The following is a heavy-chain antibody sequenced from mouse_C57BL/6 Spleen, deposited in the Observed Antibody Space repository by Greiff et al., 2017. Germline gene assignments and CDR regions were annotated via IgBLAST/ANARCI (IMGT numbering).Heavy chain of an antibody. Sequence: EVMLVESGGGLVQPGGSMKLSCVATGFTFSNYWMNWVRQSPERGLEWVAQIRLKSYIYGTHYAESVKGRFTISRDDSKSSVYLQMNNLRSEDTGIYYCTNWDGFASWGQGTLVTVSA. V-gene: IGHV6-3*01. CDR1: GFTFSNYW. J-gene: IGHJ3*01. D-gene: IGHD4-1*01. CDR3: TNWDGFAS. CDR2: IRLKSYIYGT.